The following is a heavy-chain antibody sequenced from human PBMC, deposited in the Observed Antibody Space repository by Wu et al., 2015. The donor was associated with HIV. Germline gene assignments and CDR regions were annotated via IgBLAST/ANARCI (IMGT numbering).Heavy chain of an antibody. V-gene: IGHV1-46*01. J-gene: IGHJ4*02. CDR3: ARGAFTMVRGVISHFDY. CDR1: GYTFTSYY. Sequence: QVQLVQSGAEVKKPGASVKVSCKASGYTFTSYYMHWVRQAPGQGLEWMGIINPSGGSTSYAQKFQGRVTMTRDTSTSTVYMELSSLRSEDTAVYYCARGAFTMVRGVISHFDYWGQGTLVTVSS. D-gene: IGHD3-10*01. CDR2: INPSGGST.